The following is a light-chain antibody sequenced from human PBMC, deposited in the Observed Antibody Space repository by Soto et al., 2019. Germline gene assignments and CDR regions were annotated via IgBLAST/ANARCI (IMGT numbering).Light chain of an antibody. Sequence: EIVLTQSPGTLSLSPGERATLSCRASQSLSKSHLAWYQQKPGQSPRLLIYDASSRATGIADRFSGSGSRTDFTLTISRLEPEDFAVYFCQHYDNSPPFTFGQGTKLEIK. V-gene: IGKV3-20*01. CDR2: DAS. CDR3: QHYDNSPPFT. CDR1: QSLSKSH. J-gene: IGKJ2*01.